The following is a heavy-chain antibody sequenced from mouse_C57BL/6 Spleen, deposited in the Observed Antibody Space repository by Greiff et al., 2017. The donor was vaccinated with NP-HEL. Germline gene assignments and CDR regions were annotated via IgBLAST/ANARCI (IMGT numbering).Heavy chain of an antibody. CDR3: ARQEGNYYYAMDY. Sequence: QVQLKQSGAELARPGASVKLSCKASGYTFTSYGISWVKQRTGQGLEWIGEIYPRSGNTYYNEKFKGKATLTADKSSSTAYMELRSLTSEDSAVYFCARQEGNYYYAMDYWGQGTSVTVSS. CDR2: IYPRSGNT. CDR1: GYTFTSYG. J-gene: IGHJ4*01. D-gene: IGHD2-1*01. V-gene: IGHV1-81*01.